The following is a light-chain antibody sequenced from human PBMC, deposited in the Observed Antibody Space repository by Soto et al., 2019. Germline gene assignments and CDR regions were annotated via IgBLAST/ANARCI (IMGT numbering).Light chain of an antibody. CDR2: WAS. CDR1: QSVSATSNSNNY. J-gene: IGKJ1*01. V-gene: IGKV4-1*01. Sequence: DIVMTQSPDSLAVSLGERATITCRSSQSVSATSNSNNYLAWYQQKPGQPAKVLIYWASARESGVPDRFIGSASGTDFTLTISRLQAEHVQVYYCQQYYFPTRAIGQGTKVDIK. CDR3: QQYYFPTRA.